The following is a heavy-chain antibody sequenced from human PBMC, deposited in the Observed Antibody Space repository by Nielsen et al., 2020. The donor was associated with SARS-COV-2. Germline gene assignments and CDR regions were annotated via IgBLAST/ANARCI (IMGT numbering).Heavy chain of an antibody. V-gene: IGHV4-31*03. CDR3: ARCGMYSSSSRFDP. CDR1: GGSISSGGYY. D-gene: IGHD6-6*01. Sequence: SETLSPTCTVSGGSISSGGYYWTWIRQHPGKGLEWIGHIYHSGSTFYNPSLKSRVNISVDTSKNQFSLKLTSATAADTAVYYCARCGMYSSSSRFDPWGQGTPVTVSS. CDR2: IYHSGST. J-gene: IGHJ5*02.